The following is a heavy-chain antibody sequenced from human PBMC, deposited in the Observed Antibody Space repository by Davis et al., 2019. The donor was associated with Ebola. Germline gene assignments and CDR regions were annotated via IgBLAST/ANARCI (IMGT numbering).Heavy chain of an antibody. CDR1: GYTFTNYY. D-gene: IGHD3-9*01. Sequence: ASVKVSCKASGYTFTNYYMPWVRQAPGQGLEWMGMVNPNDGRTIYAQKFQGRVTVTRDTSTGTAYMELRSLRSDDTAVYYCARVSFWDYDILTPFDPWGQGTLVTVSS. V-gene: IGHV1-46*01. CDR3: ARVSFWDYDILTPFDP. CDR2: VNPNDGRT. J-gene: IGHJ5*02.